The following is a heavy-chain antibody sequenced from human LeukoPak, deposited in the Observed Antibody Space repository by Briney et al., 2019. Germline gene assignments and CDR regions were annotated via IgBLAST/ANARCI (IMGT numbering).Heavy chain of an antibody. CDR3: ARDPYSGNYGNYYYYYMDV. D-gene: IGHD1-26*01. V-gene: IGHV3-21*01. CDR1: GFTFSNYN. J-gene: IGHJ6*03. Sequence: GGSLRLSCAASGFTFSNYNMNWVRQAPGKGLKWVSSITSTSSYIYYADSVKGRFTISRDNAKNSLYLQMNSLRAEDTALYFCARDPYSGNYGNYYYYYMDVWGKGTTVTISS. CDR2: ITSTSSYI.